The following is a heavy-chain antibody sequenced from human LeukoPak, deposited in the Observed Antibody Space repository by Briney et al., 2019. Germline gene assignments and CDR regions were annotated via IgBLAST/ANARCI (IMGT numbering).Heavy chain of an antibody. CDR1: GVTLGSRS. Sequence: PGGSLRPSLAARGVTLGSRSRWWPRQDQDKGLEWVAVISYDGSNKYYADSVKGRFTISRDNSKNTLYLQMNSLRAEDTAVYYCARDYSSRYYYYYGMDVWGQGTTVTVSS. CDR3: ARDYSSRYYYYYGMDV. V-gene: IGHV3-30*04. D-gene: IGHD6-13*01. J-gene: IGHJ6*02. CDR2: ISYDGSNK.